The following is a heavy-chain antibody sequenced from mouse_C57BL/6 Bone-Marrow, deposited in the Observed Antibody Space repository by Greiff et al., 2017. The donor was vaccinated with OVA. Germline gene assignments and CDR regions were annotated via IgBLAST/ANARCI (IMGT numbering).Heavy chain of an antibody. Sequence: VQLQESGAELVKPGASVKLSCKASGYTFTEYTIHWVKQRSGQGLEWIGWFYRGSGSIKYNEKFKDKATLTADKSSSTVYMELSSLTSEDSAVYFCARHEVHDVYYEYFDYWGQGTTLTVSS. CDR3: ARHEVHDVYYEYFDY. CDR1: GYTFTEYT. J-gene: IGHJ2*01. V-gene: IGHV1-62-2*01. CDR2: FYRGSGSI. D-gene: IGHD2-3*01.